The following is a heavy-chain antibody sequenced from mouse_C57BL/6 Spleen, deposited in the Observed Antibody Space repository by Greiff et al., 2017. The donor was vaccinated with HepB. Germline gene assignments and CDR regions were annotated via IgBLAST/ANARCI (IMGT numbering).Heavy chain of an antibody. J-gene: IGHJ2*01. CDR1: GYTFTSYD. CDR2: IYPRDGST. Sequence: VQRVESGPELVKPGASVKLSCKASGYTFTSYDINWVKQRPGQGLEWIGWIYPRDGSTKYNEKFQGKATLTVDTSSSTAYMELHSLTSEDSAVYFCARREITTVEDYFDYWGQGTTLTVSS. CDR3: ARREITTVEDYFDY. D-gene: IGHD1-1*01. V-gene: IGHV1-85*01.